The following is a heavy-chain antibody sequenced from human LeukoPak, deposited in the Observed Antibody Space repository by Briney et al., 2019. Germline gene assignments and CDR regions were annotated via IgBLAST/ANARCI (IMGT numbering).Heavy chain of an antibody. J-gene: IGHJ5*02. CDR1: GFTFSSYA. CDR3: AKDRAVVPDAMYWFDP. CDR2: ISGSGGST. Sequence: GGSLRLSCAASGFTFSSYAMSWVRQAPGKGLEWVSAISGSGGSTYYADSVKGRFTISRDNSKNTLYLQMNSLRAEDTAVYYCAKDRAVVPDAMYWFDPWGQGTLVTVSS. D-gene: IGHD2-2*01. V-gene: IGHV3-23*01.